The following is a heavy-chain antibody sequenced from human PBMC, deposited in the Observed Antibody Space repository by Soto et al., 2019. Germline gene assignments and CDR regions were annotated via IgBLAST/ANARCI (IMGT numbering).Heavy chain of an antibody. CDR2: INSDGSST. CDR1: GFTFSSYW. J-gene: IGHJ3*02. V-gene: IGHV3-74*01. D-gene: IGHD4-4*01. CDR3: AREPGYSNYQDAFDI. Sequence: GESLKISCAASGFTFSSYWMHWVRQAPGKGLVWVSRINSDGSSTSYADSVKGRFTISRDNAKNTLYLQMNSLRAEDTAVYYCAREPGYSNYQDAFDIWGQGTTVTVSS.